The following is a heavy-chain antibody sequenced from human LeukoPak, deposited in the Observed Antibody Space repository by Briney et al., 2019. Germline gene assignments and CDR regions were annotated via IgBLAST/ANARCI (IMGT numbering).Heavy chain of an antibody. CDR3: AKGSARRWFWYFDY. D-gene: IGHD4-23*01. CDR1: GFTFSNAW. Sequence: PGGSLRLSCAASGFTFSNAWMSWVRQAPGKGLEWVSAISGSGGSTNYADSVKGRFTISRDNSKNTLYLQMNSLRAEDTAVYYCAKGSARRWFWYFDYWGQGTLVTVSS. V-gene: IGHV3-23*01. CDR2: ISGSGGST. J-gene: IGHJ4*02.